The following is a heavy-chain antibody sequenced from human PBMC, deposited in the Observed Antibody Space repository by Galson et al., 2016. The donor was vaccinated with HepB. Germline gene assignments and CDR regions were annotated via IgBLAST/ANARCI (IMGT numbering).Heavy chain of an antibody. D-gene: IGHD2-15*01. CDR2: INHSGST. CDR1: GGSFSDFF. V-gene: IGHV4-34*01. Sequence: SETLSLTCAVYGGSFSDFFWTWIRQPPGKGLEWIGEINHSGSTNVDPSLKGRVIISKDTSKSQFSLRLTSVTAADTAVYYCARGLGYCTGGRCYGLRRNWLDPWGQGTLVTVSS. J-gene: IGHJ5*02. CDR3: ARGLGYCTGGRCYGLRRNWLDP.